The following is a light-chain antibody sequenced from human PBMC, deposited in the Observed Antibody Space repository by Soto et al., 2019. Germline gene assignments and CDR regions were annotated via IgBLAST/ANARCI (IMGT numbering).Light chain of an antibody. J-gene: IGKJ2*01. Sequence: EIVLTQSPATLSSFPGDRATLSCRASQSVSSSYLAWYQQKPGQAPRLLIYGASSRATGIPDRFSGSGSGTDFTLTISRLEPEDFAVYYCQQYGSSPGTFGQGTKLEIK. CDR3: QQYGSSPGT. CDR1: QSVSSSY. CDR2: GAS. V-gene: IGKV3-20*01.